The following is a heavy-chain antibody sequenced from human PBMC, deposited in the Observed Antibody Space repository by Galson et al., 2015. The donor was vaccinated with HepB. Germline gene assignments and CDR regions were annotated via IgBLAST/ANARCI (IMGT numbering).Heavy chain of an antibody. CDR1: GFTFSSYA. J-gene: IGHJ6*03. CDR3: ARDPPRGPYYYYYYMDV. D-gene: IGHD3-16*01. V-gene: IGHV3-30-3*01. Sequence: SLRLSCAASGFTFSSYAMHWVRQAPGKGLEWVAVISYDGSSKYYADSVKGRFTISRDNSKNTLYLQMNSLRAEDTAVYYCARDPPRGPYYYYYYMDVWGKGTTVTVSS. CDR2: ISYDGSSK.